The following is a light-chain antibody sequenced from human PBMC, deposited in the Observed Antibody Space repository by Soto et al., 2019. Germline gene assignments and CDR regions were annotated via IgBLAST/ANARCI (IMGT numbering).Light chain of an antibody. CDR3: QQRSNWPRT. V-gene: IGKV3-11*01. J-gene: IGKJ1*01. Sequence: EIVLTQSPATLSFSPGERATRSCRASQSVSSYLAWYQQKPGQAPRLLIYDASNRATGTPDRFSGSGSGTDFTLTISSLEPEDFAAYYCQQRSNWPRTFGQGTKVDI. CDR2: DAS. CDR1: QSVSSY.